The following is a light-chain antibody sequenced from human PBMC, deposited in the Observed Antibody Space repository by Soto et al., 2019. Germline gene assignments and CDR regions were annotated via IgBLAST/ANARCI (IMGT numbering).Light chain of an antibody. CDR3: SSYTISSTLV. J-gene: IGLJ1*01. CDR1: SSDVGTYKY. CDR2: EVS. V-gene: IGLV2-14*01. Sequence: QSVLTQPASVSGSPGQSITISCTGTSSDVGTYKYVSWYQQHPGKAPKLMIYEVSNRPSGVSNRFSGSKSGNTASLTISGLQAEDEADYYCSSYTISSTLVFGTGIKLTVL.